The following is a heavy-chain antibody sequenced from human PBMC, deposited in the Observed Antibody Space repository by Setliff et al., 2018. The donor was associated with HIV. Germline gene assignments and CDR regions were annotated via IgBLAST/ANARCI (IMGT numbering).Heavy chain of an antibody. CDR1: GGTFSSYA. CDR2: IIPIFGTA. D-gene: IGHD6-19*01. Sequence: EASVKVSCKASGGTFSSYAISWVRQAPGQGLEWMGGIIPIFGTANYAQKFQGRVTITADESTSTAYMELSSLRSEDTAVYYCARDPIAVAGTYPADNWFDPWGQGILVTVSS. V-gene: IGHV1-69*13. J-gene: IGHJ5*02. CDR3: ARDPIAVAGTYPADNWFDP.